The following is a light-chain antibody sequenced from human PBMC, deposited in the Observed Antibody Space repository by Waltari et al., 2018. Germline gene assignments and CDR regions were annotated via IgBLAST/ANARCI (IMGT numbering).Light chain of an antibody. CDR1: QSLLHNNGNNY. J-gene: IGKJ2*01. V-gene: IGKV2-28*01. CDR2: LGS. CDR3: QQYDKWLMYT. Sequence: EIVMTQSPLSLPVTPGEPASISCRSSQSLLHNNGNNYLDWYVQKPGQSPQVLIYLGSNRASGVPDRFSGSGSGTEFTLTISSLQSEDFAVYYCQQYDKWLMYTFGQGTKVEVK.